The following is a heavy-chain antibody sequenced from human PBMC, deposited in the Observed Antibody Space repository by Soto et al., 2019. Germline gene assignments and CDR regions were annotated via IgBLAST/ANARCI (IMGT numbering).Heavy chain of an antibody. CDR3: AREPYGDSLYFDY. V-gene: IGHV3-30*04. D-gene: IGHD2-21*02. CDR1: GFTFNSLS. Sequence: QVQLVESGGGMVQPGTSLRLSCAASGFTFNSLSLHWVRQRPDKGLEWVAVISHDGRVTFYADFVKGRFTVSRDNSKNTIYLQVNSLRAEDTAVYYCAREPYGDSLYFDYWGQGTLVTVSS. CDR2: ISHDGRVT. J-gene: IGHJ4*02.